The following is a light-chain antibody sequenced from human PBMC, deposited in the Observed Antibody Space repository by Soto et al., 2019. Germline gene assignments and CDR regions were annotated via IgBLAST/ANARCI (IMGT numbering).Light chain of an antibody. Sequence: IVLTQSPDTLSLSPGERATLSCRASQSVRDTYLAWYQQKPGQAPSLLIYDGSNRATGIPAMFSGSGSGTDFTLTISSLEPEDFAVYYCQQRSDWPPITFGQGTRLEIK. CDR1: QSVRDTY. J-gene: IGKJ5*01. CDR2: DGS. V-gene: IGKV3-11*01. CDR3: QQRSDWPPIT.